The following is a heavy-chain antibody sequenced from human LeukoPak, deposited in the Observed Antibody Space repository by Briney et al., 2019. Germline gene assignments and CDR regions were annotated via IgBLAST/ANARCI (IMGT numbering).Heavy chain of an antibody. V-gene: IGHV3-20*04. CDR1: GFAFDNYG. CDR3: ANIPLASSPHRYYYYMDV. D-gene: IGHD6-6*01. Sequence: GGSLRLSCAASGFAFDNYGMNWVRQAPGKGLEWVSGINWNGGRTGYADSVKGRFTISRVNAKNSLYLQMNSLRAEDTAVYYCANIPLASSPHRYYYYMDVWGKGTTVTVSS. J-gene: IGHJ6*03. CDR2: INWNGGRT.